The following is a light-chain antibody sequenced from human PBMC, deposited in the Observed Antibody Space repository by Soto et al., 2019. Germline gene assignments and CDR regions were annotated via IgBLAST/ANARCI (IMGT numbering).Light chain of an antibody. CDR1: QSVRYSL. J-gene: IGKJ2*01. V-gene: IGKV3-20*01. CDR2: GSS. Sequence: EIVLTQSPGTLSLSPGERATLSCRASQSVRYSLLAWYQQKPGQGPRLLIYGSSSRVTCIPDRFSGSGSGTDFPLTITRLEPEDFAVYYCQQYGVSPMYTFGQGTKLEVK. CDR3: QQYGVSPMYT.